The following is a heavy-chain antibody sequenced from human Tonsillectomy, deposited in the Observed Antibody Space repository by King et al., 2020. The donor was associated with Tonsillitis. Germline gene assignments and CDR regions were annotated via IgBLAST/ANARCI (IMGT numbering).Heavy chain of an antibody. D-gene: IGHD6-25*01. Sequence: QLVQSGAEVKKPGESLKISCKASGYSFSDFWIAWVRQMPRKGLEWMGIIYPGDSSTRYSPSFQDQVTFSADKSINTAFLQWSGLKASDTAIYYCARHSAAGPIYHYYYGLDVWGQGTTVTVSS. J-gene: IGHJ6*02. CDR1: GYSFSDFW. CDR3: ARHSAAGPIYHYYYGLDV. CDR2: IYPGDSST. V-gene: IGHV5-51*01.